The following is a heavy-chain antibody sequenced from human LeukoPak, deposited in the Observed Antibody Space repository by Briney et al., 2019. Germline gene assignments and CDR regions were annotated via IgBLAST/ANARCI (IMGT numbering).Heavy chain of an antibody. CDR3: ARDLIAAAGNNWFDP. D-gene: IGHD6-13*01. CDR2: INPNSGGT. J-gene: IGHJ5*02. CDR1: GYTFTGYY. Sequence: ASVKVSCKASGYTFTGYYIHWVRQAPGQGLEWMGWINPNSGGTNYAQKLQGRVTMTRDTSISTAYMELSRLRSDDTAVYYCARDLIAAAGNNWFDPWGQGTLVTVSS. V-gene: IGHV1-2*02.